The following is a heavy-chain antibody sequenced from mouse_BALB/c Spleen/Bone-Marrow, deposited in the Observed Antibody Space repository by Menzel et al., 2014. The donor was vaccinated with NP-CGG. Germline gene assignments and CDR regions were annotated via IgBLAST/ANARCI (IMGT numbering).Heavy chain of an antibody. CDR3: ARLGTTAVPDY. D-gene: IGHD1-1*01. V-gene: IGHV1S135*01. Sequence: EVKLVESGPELVKPGASVKVSCKASGYAFTNYNMYWVQQSHGKSIEWIGYNDPYSGGTNYNQKFKGKATLTVDKSSSTAYMHLNSLTSEDSAAYYCARLGTTAVPDYWGQGTTLTVSS. CDR1: GYAFTNYN. J-gene: IGHJ2*01. CDR2: NDPYSGGT.